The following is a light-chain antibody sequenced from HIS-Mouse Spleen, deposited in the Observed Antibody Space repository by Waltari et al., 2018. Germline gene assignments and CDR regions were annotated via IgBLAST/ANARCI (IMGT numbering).Light chain of an antibody. CDR1: ALPQQY. CDR2: KDS. V-gene: IGLV3-25*03. J-gene: IGLJ1*01. CDR3: QSADSSGTYV. Sequence: SYELTQPPSVSVSPGQTARTTCSGDALPQQYAYWYQQKPGQAPVLVIYKDSERPSGIPERFSGSSSGTTVTLTISGVQAEDEADYYCQSADSSGTYVFGTGTKVTVL.